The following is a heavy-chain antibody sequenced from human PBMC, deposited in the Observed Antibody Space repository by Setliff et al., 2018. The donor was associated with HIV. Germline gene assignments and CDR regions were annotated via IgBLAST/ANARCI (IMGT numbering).Heavy chain of an antibody. V-gene: IGHV5-51*01. CDR3: ARAPNSPSYSNVFFVDH. D-gene: IGHD4-4*01. Sequence: GESLKISCKGFGYRFTSYWIGWARHMPGKGLEWMGIIYPSDSDTRYSPSFQGQVTISADKSIGAAYLQWRSLKAWDTGMYFCARAPNSPSYSNVFFVDHWGQGTLVTVSS. J-gene: IGHJ4*02. CDR2: IYPSDSDT. CDR1: GYRFTSYW.